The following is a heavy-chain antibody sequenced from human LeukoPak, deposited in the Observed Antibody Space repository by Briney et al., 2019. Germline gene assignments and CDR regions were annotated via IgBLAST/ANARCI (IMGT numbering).Heavy chain of an antibody. D-gene: IGHD6-13*01. CDR1: GGSISSGSYY. CDR2: IYISGRT. J-gene: IGHJ6*03. CDR3: ARGGAGIAFYYYYMDV. V-gene: IGHV4-61*02. Sequence: SETLSLTCTVPGGSISSGSYYWSWIRQPAGKGLELIGRIYISGRTNYNPSLKSRVHISVDTSTNQLSLKLSSVTAADTAVYYCARGGAGIAFYYYYMDVWGKGTTVSVSS.